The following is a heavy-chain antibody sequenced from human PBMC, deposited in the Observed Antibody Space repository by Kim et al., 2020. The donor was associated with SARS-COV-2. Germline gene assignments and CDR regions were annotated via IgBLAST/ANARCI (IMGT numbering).Heavy chain of an antibody. CDR3: ARESTFFRYSSGWSA. J-gene: IGHJ5*02. CDR1: GFTFSSYW. Sequence: GGSLRLSCAASGFTFSSYWMSWVRQAPGKGLEWVANIKQDGSEKYYVDSVKGRFTISRDNAKNSLYLQMNSLRAEDTAVYYCARESTFFRYSSGWSAWGQGTLVTVSS. V-gene: IGHV3-7*01. CDR2: IKQDGSEK. D-gene: IGHD6-19*01.